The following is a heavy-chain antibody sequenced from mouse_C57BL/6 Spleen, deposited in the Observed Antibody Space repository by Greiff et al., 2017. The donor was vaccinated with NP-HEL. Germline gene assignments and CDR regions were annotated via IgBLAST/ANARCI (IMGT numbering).Heavy chain of an antibody. CDR1: GFTFSSYA. D-gene: IGHD2-4*01. J-gene: IGHJ2*01. V-gene: IGHV5-4*01. Sequence: EVHLVESGGGLVKPGGSLKLSCAASGFTFSSYAMSWVRQTPEKRLEWVATISDGGSYTYYPDTVKGRFTISRDHAKNNLYLQMSHLKSEDTAMYYCAREGWDYDRDYWGQGTTLTVSS. CDR3: AREGWDYDRDY. CDR2: ISDGGSYT.